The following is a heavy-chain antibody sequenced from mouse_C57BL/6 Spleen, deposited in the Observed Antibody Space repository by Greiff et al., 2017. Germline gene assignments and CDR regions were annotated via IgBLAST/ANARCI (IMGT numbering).Heavy chain of an antibody. D-gene: IGHD1-1*01. V-gene: IGHV1-52*01. CDR3: ARRYGSTPFAY. CDR1: GYTFTSYW. CDR2: IDPSDSET. Sequence: QVQLQQSGAELVRPGSSVKLSCKASGYTFTSYWMHWVKQRPIQGLEWIGNIDPSDSETHYNQKFKDKATLTVDKSSSTAYMQLSSLTSEDSAVYYCARRYGSTPFAYWGQGTLVTVSA. J-gene: IGHJ3*01.